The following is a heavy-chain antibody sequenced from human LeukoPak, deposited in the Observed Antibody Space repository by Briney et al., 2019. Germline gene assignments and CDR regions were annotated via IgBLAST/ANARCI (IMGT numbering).Heavy chain of an antibody. D-gene: IGHD6-13*01. CDR2: ISYDGSNK. CDR3: AKVSIAAAAYFDY. J-gene: IGHJ4*02. V-gene: IGHV3-30*18. CDR1: GFTFSSYG. Sequence: PGGSLRLSCVASGFTFSSYGMHWVRQAPGKGLGGVAVISYDGSNKYYADSVRGRFTISRDNSKNTLYLQMNSLRAEDTAVYYCAKVSIAAAAYFDYWGQGTLVTVSS.